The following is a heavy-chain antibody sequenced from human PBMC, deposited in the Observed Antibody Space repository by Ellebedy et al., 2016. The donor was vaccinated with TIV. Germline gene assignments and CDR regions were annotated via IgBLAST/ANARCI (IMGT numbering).Heavy chain of an antibody. Sequence: GESLKISCAASGFTFSSYWMSWVRQAPGQGLEWVAKVKQDGSEKYYVDSVKGRFTISRDNAKNSLYLQMNSLRAEDTAVYYCANSRSLDYWGQGTLVTVSS. CDR3: ANSRSLDY. V-gene: IGHV3-7*03. CDR1: GFTFSSYW. J-gene: IGHJ4*02. CDR2: VKQDGSEK. D-gene: IGHD3-10*01.